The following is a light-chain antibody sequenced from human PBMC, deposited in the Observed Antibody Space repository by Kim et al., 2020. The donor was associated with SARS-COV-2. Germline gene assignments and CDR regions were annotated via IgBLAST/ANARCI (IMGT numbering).Light chain of an antibody. V-gene: IGLV2-14*03. CDR1: SSDIGAYNY. CDR2: AVN. J-gene: IGLJ2*01. CDR3: NSYTSSSTLL. Sequence: GQAITISCTGTSSDIGAYNYVSWYQQHPDKAPKLMIYAVNKRPSGVSARFSGFKSGNTASLIISGLLPEDEADYYCNSYTSSSTLLFGGGTQLTVL.